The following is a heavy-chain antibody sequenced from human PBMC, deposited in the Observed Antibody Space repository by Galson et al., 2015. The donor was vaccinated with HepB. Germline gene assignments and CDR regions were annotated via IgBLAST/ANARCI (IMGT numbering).Heavy chain of an antibody. D-gene: IGHD4-17*01. Sequence: SLRLSCAASGFTFSSYWMHWVRQAPGKGLVWVSRINSDGSSTSYADSVKGRFTISRDNAKNTLYLQMNSLRAEDTAVYYCASPIYGDYVFVFSFGMDVWGQGTTVTVSS. CDR3: ASPIYGDYVFVFSFGMDV. CDR1: GFTFSSYW. V-gene: IGHV3-74*01. J-gene: IGHJ6*02. CDR2: INSDGSST.